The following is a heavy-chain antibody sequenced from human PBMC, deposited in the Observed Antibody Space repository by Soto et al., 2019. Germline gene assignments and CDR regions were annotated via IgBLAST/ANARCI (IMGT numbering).Heavy chain of an antibody. D-gene: IGHD3-3*01. CDR3: ARSTYYDFWSGYSGGYYFDY. CDR2: IYPGDSDT. V-gene: IGHV5-51*01. J-gene: IGHJ4*02. Sequence: PGESLKISCKGSGYSFTSYWIGWVRQMPGKGLEWMGIIYPGDSDTRYSPSFQGQVTISADKSISTAYLQWSSLKASDTAMYYCARSTYYDFWSGYSGGYYFDYWGQGTLVTVSS. CDR1: GYSFTSYW.